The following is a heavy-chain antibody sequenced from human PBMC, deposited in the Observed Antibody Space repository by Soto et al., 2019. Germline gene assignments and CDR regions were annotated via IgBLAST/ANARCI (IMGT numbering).Heavy chain of an antibody. D-gene: IGHD2-2*01. J-gene: IGHJ4*02. V-gene: IGHV4-31*03. CDR3: ARSERVPGADIVLVPAAMQGFDY. CDR1: GGSISSGGYY. Sequence: QVQLQESGPGLVKPSQTLSLTCTVSGGSISSGGYYWSWIRQHPGKGLEWIGYIYYSGSTYYNPSLKNRVTISVDTSKNQFSLKLSSVTAGDTAVYYCARSERVPGADIVLVPAAMQGFDYWGQGTLVTVSS. CDR2: IYYSGST.